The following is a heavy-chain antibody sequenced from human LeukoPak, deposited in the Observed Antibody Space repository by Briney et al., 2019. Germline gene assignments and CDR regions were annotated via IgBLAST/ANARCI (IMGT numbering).Heavy chain of an antibody. CDR2: INHSGST. J-gene: IGHJ4*02. CDR3: ARDLAYSSGRFDY. D-gene: IGHD6-19*01. Sequence: SETLSLTCAVYGGSFSGYYWSWIRQPPGKGLEWIGEINHSGSTNYNPSLKSRVTISVDTSKNQFSLKLSSVTAADTAVYYCARDLAYSSGRFDYWGQGTLVTVSS. V-gene: IGHV4-34*01. CDR1: GGSFSGYY.